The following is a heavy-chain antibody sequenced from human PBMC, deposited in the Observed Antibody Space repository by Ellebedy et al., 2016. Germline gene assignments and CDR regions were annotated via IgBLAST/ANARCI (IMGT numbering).Heavy chain of an antibody. CDR2: IFPGDSDT. D-gene: IGHD1-1*01. Sequence: GESLKISCEASGYTFTNYWIGWVRQMPGKGLEWMRIIFPGDSDTRYSPSFQGQVTMSVDRSISTAYLQWSSLRASDTAIYYCAREGVQLERPGSDIYNYYGMDVWGQGTTVTVAS. J-gene: IGHJ6*02. V-gene: IGHV5-51*01. CDR3: AREGVQLERPGSDIYNYYGMDV. CDR1: GYTFTNYW.